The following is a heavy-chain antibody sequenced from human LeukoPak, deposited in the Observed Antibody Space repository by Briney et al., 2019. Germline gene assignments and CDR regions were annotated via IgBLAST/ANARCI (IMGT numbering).Heavy chain of an antibody. CDR3: ATSDSGLWDY. D-gene: IGHD3-16*01. Sequence: ASVKVSCEASGGTFSSYAISWVRQAPGQGLEWMGRIIPILGIANYAQKFQGRVTITADKSTSTAYMGLSSLRSEDTAVYYCATSDSGLWDYWGQGTLVTVSS. V-gene: IGHV1-69*04. CDR1: GGTFSSYA. CDR2: IIPILGIA. J-gene: IGHJ4*02.